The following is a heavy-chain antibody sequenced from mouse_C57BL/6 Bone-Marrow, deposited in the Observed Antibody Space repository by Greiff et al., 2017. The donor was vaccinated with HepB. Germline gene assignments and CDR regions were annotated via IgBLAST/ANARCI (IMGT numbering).Heavy chain of an antibody. CDR1: GYAFSSSW. Sequence: VQLQQSGPELVKPGASVKISCKASGYAFSSSWMNWVKQRPGKGLEWIGRIYPGDGDTNYNGKFKGKATLTADKSSSTAYMQLSSLTSEDSAVYCWARKHITTVVATDYFDYWGQGTTLTVSS. V-gene: IGHV1-82*01. D-gene: IGHD1-1*01. J-gene: IGHJ2*01. CDR3: ARKHITTVVATDYFDY. CDR2: IYPGDGDT.